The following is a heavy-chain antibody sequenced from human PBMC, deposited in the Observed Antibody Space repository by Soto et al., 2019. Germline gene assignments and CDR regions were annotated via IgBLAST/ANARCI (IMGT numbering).Heavy chain of an antibody. CDR1: GGSISRGGYS. J-gene: IGHJ4*01. Sequence: QLQLQESGSGLVKPSQTLSLTCAVSGGSISRGGYSWSWIRQPPGEGLEWIGSISHSGTTYYNPSLKCRVTISVDKSKNHFSLELPSVSAADTAVYYCARSIYPSLCGMVTGYYFDYRGKGTLVTVS. CDR2: ISHSGTT. V-gene: IGHV4-30-2*01. D-gene: IGHD3-3*01. CDR3: ARSIYPSLCGMVTGYYFDY.